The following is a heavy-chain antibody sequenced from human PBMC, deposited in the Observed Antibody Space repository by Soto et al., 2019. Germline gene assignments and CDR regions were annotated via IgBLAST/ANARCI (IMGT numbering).Heavy chain of an antibody. J-gene: IGHJ6*02. CDR1: GGSFSGYY. CDR2: INHSGST. CDR3: ARGKAINDFWSGSHFGYGMDV. V-gene: IGHV4-34*01. Sequence: QVQLQQWGAGLLKPSEILSLTCAVYGGSFSGYYWSWIRQPPGKGLEWIGEINHSGSTNYNPSLKSRVTTSVDTSKNQFSLKLSSVTAADTAVYYCARGKAINDFWSGSHFGYGMDVWGQGTTVTVSS. D-gene: IGHD3-3*01.